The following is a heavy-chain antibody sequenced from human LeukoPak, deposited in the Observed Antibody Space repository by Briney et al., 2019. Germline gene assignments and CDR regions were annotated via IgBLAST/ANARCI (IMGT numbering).Heavy chain of an antibody. V-gene: IGHV5-51*01. CDR3: ARQIRGYSYGYYFDY. D-gene: IGHD5-18*01. CDR2: IYPGDSDT. Sequence: GESLKISCKGSGYSFTSYWIGWVRQMPGKGLEWVGIIYPGDSDTRYSPSFQGQVTISADKSISTAYLQWSSLKASDTAMYYCARQIRGYSYGYYFDYWGQGTLVTVSS. CDR1: GYSFTSYW. J-gene: IGHJ4*02.